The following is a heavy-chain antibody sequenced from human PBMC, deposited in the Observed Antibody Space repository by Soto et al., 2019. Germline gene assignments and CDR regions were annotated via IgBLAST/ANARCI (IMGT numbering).Heavy chain of an antibody. J-gene: IGHJ5*02. Sequence: GGSLRLSCAASGFTFINAWMSWVRQAPGKGLEWVGRIKSKTAGGTTDYAAPVKGRFTISRDDSKNTLYLQMNSLKTEDTAVYYCTRDGTITFGGVLVPNWFDPWGQGTLVSVSS. CDR2: IKSKTAGGTT. V-gene: IGHV3-15*01. CDR1: GFTFINAW. CDR3: TRDGTITFGGVLVPNWFDP. D-gene: IGHD3-16*02.